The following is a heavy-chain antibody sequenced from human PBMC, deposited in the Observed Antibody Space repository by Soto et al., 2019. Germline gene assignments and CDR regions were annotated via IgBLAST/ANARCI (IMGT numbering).Heavy chain of an antibody. V-gene: IGHV3-9*01. CDR3: AKDIAVARGDAFDI. D-gene: IGHD6-19*01. Sequence: EVQLVESGGGLVQPGRSLRLSCAASGFTFDDYAMHWVRQAPGKGLEWVSGISWNSGSIGYADSVKGRFTISRDNAKNSLYLQMNSLRAEDTALYDCAKDIAVARGDAFDIWGQGTMVTVSS. CDR2: ISWNSGSI. J-gene: IGHJ3*02. CDR1: GFTFDDYA.